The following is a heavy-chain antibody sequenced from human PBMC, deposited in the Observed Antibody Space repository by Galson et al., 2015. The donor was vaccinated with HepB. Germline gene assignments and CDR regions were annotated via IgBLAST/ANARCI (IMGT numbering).Heavy chain of an antibody. CDR3: AKGIAAAGIAVTAARPIYCGGDCYSSY. Sequence: SLRLSCAASGFTFSSYAMSWVRQAPGKGLEWVAAIRGSGGSTYYADSVKGRFAISRDNSKNTLYLQMNSLRAEDTAVYYCAKGIAAAGIAVTAARPIYCGGDCYSSYWGQGTLVTVSS. D-gene: IGHD2-21*02. CDR1: GFTFSSYA. J-gene: IGHJ4*02. CDR2: IRGSGGST. V-gene: IGHV3-23*01.